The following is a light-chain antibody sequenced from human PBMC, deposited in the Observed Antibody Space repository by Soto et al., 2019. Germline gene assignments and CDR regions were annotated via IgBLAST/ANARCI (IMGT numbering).Light chain of an antibody. J-gene: IGLJ1*01. CDR2: EVS. V-gene: IGLV2-14*01. CDR1: SSDVGGYNY. CDR3: SSFRSGSTL. Sequence: QSVLTQPASVSGSPGQSITTSCTGTSSDVGGYNYVSWYQQHPGKAPKLMIYEVSNRPSGVSNRFSGSKSGNTASLTISGLQAEDEADYYCSSFRSGSTLFGTGTKVTVL.